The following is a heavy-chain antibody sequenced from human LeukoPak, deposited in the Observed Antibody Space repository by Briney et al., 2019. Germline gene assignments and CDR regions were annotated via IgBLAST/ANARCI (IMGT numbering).Heavy chain of an antibody. CDR1: GFIFSFYV. V-gene: IGHV3-30*18. J-gene: IGHJ6*02. Sequence: GGSLRLSCAASGFIFSFYVMHWVRQAPGKGLEWVALISYDGSHKCYADSVKGRFTISRDNSKNTLYLQMSSLRAEDTAVYYCVKAVGAKGDYYYYYGMDVWGQGTTVTVSS. CDR2: ISYDGSHK. CDR3: VKAVGAKGDYYYYYGMDV. D-gene: IGHD1-26*01.